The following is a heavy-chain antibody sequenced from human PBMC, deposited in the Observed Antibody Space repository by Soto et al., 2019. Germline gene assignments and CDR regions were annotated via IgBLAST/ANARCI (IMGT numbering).Heavy chain of an antibody. Sequence: ASETLSLTCAVCGGSFSGYYWSWIRQPPGKGLEWIGEINHSGSTNYNPSLKSRVTISVDTSKNQFSLKLSSVTAADTAVYYCARGELLWFGERGYYYYYGMDVWGQGTTVTVSS. V-gene: IGHV4-34*01. CDR2: INHSGST. CDR1: GGSFSGYY. J-gene: IGHJ6*02. D-gene: IGHD3-10*01. CDR3: ARGELLWFGERGYYYYYGMDV.